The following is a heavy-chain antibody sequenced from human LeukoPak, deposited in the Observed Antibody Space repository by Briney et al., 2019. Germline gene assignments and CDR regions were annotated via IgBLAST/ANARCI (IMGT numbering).Heavy chain of an antibody. J-gene: IGHJ4*02. CDR1: GYIFTSYG. Sequence: EASVKVSCKASGYIFTSYGISWVRQASGQGLEWMGWISADNGNPDYAQKLQGRVTMTTDTSTSTAYMELGSLRSDDTAVYYCARDPRYSGRLLVFEYWGQGTLVTVPS. CDR3: ARDPRYSGRLLVFEY. V-gene: IGHV1-18*01. CDR2: ISADNGNP. D-gene: IGHD1-26*01.